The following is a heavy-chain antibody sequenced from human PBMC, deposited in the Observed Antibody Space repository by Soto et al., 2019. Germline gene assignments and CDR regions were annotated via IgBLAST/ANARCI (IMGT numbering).Heavy chain of an antibody. CDR2: MYHSGST. D-gene: IGHD3-22*01. CDR3: ARGLNYYDSSGYYPFDY. CDR1: GGSISSGGYS. Sequence: SETLSLTCAVSGGSISSGGYSWSWIRQPPGKGLEWIGYMYHSGSTYYNPSLKSRVTISIDTSKNQFSLKLSSVTAADTAVYYCARGLNYYDSSGYYPFDYWGQGTLVTVSS. J-gene: IGHJ4*02. V-gene: IGHV4-30-2*05.